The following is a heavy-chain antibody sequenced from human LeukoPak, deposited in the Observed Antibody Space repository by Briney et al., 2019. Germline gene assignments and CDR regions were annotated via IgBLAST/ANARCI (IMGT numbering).Heavy chain of an antibody. CDR1: GGSISSYY. D-gene: IGHD2-8*01. J-gene: IGHJ6*03. CDR2: IYYSGST. CDR3: ARARRADCTNGVCYRDYYYYYMDV. V-gene: IGHV4-59*12. Sequence: SETLSLTCTVSGGSISSYYWSWIRQPPGKGLEWIGYIYYSGSTNYNPSLKSRVTISVDTSKNQFSLKLSSVTAADTAVYYCARARRADCTNGVCYRDYYYYYMDVWDKGTTVTVSS.